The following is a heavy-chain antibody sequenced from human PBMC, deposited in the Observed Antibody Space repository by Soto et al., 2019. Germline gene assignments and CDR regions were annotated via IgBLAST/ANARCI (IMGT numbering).Heavy chain of an antibody. CDR1: GGSFSGYY. CDR2: INHSGST. CDR3: ASSADVDDYYFDY. Sequence: QVQLQQWGAGLLKPSETLSLTCAVYGGSFSGYYWSWIRQPPGQGLEWIGEINHSGSTNYNPSLKSRVTISVDTSKNQFSLKLSSVTAADTAVYYCASSADVDDYYFDYWGQGTLVTVSS. D-gene: IGHD1-1*01. V-gene: IGHV4-34*01. J-gene: IGHJ4*02.